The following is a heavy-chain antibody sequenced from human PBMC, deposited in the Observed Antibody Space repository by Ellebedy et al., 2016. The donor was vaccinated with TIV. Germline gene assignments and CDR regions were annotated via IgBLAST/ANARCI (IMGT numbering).Heavy chain of an antibody. Sequence: AASVKVSCKASGYTFTGYYMHWVRQAPGQGREWMGWINPNSGGTNYAQKFQGWVNLTRHTSISTAYMELSRLRSDDTAVYYCARDGGSYSDFDYWGQGTLVTVSS. CDR1: GYTFTGYY. V-gene: IGHV1-2*04. D-gene: IGHD1-26*01. J-gene: IGHJ4*02. CDR3: ARDGGSYSDFDY. CDR2: INPNSGGT.